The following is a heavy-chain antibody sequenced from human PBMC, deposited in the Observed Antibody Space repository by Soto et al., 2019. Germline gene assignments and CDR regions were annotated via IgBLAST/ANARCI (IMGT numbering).Heavy chain of an antibody. J-gene: IGHJ5*02. V-gene: IGHV4-31*03. CDR1: GAPSSRGGYY. CDR2: IYFCGGT. Sequence: QVQLQESGQERVNPSSTLPFTCLVPGAPSSRGGYYWTCIRQTPGKGLGWIGYIYFCGGTYYTPSLKSRVTIPVDTSKNHFSLKLSSVTAGETAVYYCARSVFPWGQGTVVTVSS. CDR3: ARSVFP.